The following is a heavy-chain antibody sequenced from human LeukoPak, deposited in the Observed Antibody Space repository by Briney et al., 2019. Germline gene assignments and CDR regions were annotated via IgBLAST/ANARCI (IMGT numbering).Heavy chain of an antibody. CDR2: INHSGST. CDR3: ARQDYGDYVHDY. CDR1: GGSFSGYY. Sequence: SETLSLTCAVYGGSFSGYYWSWIRQPPGKGLEWIGEINHSGSTNYNPSLKSRVTISVDTSKNQFSLKLSSVTAADTAVYYCARQDYGDYVHDYWGQGTLVTVSS. J-gene: IGHJ4*02. V-gene: IGHV4-34*01. D-gene: IGHD4-17*01.